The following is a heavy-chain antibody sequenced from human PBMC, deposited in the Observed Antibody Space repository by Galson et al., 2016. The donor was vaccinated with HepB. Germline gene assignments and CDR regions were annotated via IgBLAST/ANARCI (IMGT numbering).Heavy chain of an antibody. CDR1: GFNFITTW. Sequence: SLRLSCAASGFNFITTWMHWVRQSPGKGLVWVSRINGDGRITDYADSVRGRFTISRDNAKNTVPLQMNSLRAEDTAIYYCVRDFLWGEGADAFDIWGQGTRVTVSS. J-gene: IGHJ3*02. CDR3: VRDFLWGEGADAFDI. D-gene: IGHD3-16*01. CDR2: INGDGRIT. V-gene: IGHV3-74*01.